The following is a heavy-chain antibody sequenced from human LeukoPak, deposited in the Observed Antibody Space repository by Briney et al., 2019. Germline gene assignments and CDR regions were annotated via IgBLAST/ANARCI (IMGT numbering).Heavy chain of an antibody. D-gene: IGHD2-2*01. J-gene: IGHJ6*03. Sequence: PSETLSLTCTVSGGSISSGDYYWSWIRQPPGKGLEWIGYIYYSGSTYYNPSLKSRVTISVDTSKNQFSLKLSSVTAADTAVYYCARDCSSTSCPLKPSENYYYYMDVWGKGTTVTVSS. CDR3: ARDCSSTSCPLKPSENYYYYMDV. V-gene: IGHV4-30-4*02. CDR2: IYYSGST. CDR1: GGSISSGDYY.